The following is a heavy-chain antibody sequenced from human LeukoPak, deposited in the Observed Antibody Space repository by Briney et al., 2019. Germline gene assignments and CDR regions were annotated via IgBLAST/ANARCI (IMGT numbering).Heavy chain of an antibody. D-gene: IGHD1-26*01. Sequence: GRSLRLSCAASGFTFDDYAMHWVRQAPGKGLEWVSGISWNSGSIGYADSVKGRFTISRDNAKNSLYLQMNSLRAEDTAVYYCASGSGSYDYWGQGTLVTVSS. J-gene: IGHJ4*02. V-gene: IGHV3-9*01. CDR1: GFTFDDYA. CDR2: ISWNSGSI. CDR3: ASGSGSYDY.